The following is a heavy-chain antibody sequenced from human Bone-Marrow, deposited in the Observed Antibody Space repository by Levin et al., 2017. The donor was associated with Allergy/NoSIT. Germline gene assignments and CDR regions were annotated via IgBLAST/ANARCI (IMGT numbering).Heavy chain of an antibody. CDR2: IKEDGSDI. V-gene: IGHV3-7*03. Sequence: PGGSLRLSCTASGFTFSNYYMGWVRQAPGKGLEWVAIIKEDGSDIHIADSVKGRFTISSDNARNLVYLHMNSLRGADTALCYCARDYNRYMDVWGKGTTVTVS. J-gene: IGHJ6*03. D-gene: IGHD1-14*01. CDR1: GFTFSNYY. CDR3: ARDYNRYMDV.